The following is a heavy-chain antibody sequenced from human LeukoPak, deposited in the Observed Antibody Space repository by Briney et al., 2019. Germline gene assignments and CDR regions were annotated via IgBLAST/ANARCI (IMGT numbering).Heavy chain of an antibody. CDR1: GYTFTSYY. Sequence: ASVKVSCKASGYTFTSYYMHWVRQAPGQGLEWMGRINPNSGGTNYAQKFQGRVTMTRDTSISTAYMELSRLRSDDTAVYYCARDLGGQVGATDYWGQGTLVTVSS. V-gene: IGHV1-2*06. CDR3: ARDLGGQVGATDY. D-gene: IGHD1-26*01. J-gene: IGHJ4*02. CDR2: INPNSGGT.